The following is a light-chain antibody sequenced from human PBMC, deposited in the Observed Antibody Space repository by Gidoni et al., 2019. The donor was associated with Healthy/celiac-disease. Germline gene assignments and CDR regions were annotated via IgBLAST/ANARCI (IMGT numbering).Light chain of an antibody. CDR2: GAS. J-gene: IGKJ4*01. CDR1: QSVSSSY. Sequence: EIVLTQSPGTLSLSPGERATLSCRASQSVSSSYLAWYQQKPGQAPRLLIYGASSRATGSPDRFSGSGSGTDFTLTISRLEPEDFAVYYCQQYGSSQLTFXGXTKVEIK. CDR3: QQYGSSQLT. V-gene: IGKV3-20*01.